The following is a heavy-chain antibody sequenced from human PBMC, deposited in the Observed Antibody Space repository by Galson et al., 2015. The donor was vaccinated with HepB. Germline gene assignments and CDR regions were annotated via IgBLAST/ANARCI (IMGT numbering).Heavy chain of an antibody. CDR1: GFSVNNNF. CDR3: ARGWSGHYHVTAFDI. J-gene: IGHJ3*02. Sequence: SLRLSCAASGFSVNNNFMSWVRQAPGKGLQWLSVVYSGGGTFYADSVKGRFTISRDNSKDTLYLQMNSLGAEDTAVYYCARGWSGHYHVTAFDIWGPGTRVIVSS. V-gene: IGHV3-53*01. D-gene: IGHD3/OR15-3a*01. CDR2: VYSGGGT.